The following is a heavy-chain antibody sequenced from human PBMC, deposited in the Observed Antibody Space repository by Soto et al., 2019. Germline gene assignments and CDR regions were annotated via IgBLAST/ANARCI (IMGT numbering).Heavy chain of an antibody. CDR3: AFIGDSPGGAFTI. Sequence: EVQLVESGGGLVQPGRSLRLSCAASGFTFGDYAMHWVRQAPGKGLEWVSGISWNSGSIGYADSVKGRFTISRDNAKNSLYLQRNALGGEYRALYYGAFIGDSPGGAFTIWAQGTMVTLSS. CDR1: GFTFGDYA. D-gene: IGHD3-10*01. J-gene: IGHJ3*02. V-gene: IGHV3-9*01. CDR2: ISWNSGSI.